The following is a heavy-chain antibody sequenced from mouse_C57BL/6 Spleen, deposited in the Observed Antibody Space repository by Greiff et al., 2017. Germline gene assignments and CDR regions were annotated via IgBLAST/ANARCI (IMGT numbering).Heavy chain of an antibody. CDR1: GYTFTSYT. CDR2: INPSSGYT. Sequence: VQLQQSGAELARPGASVKMSCKASGYTFTSYTMHWVKQRPGQGLEWIGYINPSSGYTKYNQKFKDKATVTADKSSSTAYMQLSSLTSEDSAVYYCARLGSSYAMDYWGQGTSVTVSS. V-gene: IGHV1-4*01. D-gene: IGHD1-1*01. J-gene: IGHJ4*01. CDR3: ARLGSSYAMDY.